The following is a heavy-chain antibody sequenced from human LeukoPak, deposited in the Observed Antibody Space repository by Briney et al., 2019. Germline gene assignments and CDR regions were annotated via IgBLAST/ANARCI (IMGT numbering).Heavy chain of an antibody. D-gene: IGHD4/OR15-4a*01. V-gene: IGHV3-23*01. CDR1: GLTFSNYA. J-gene: IGHJ4*02. Sequence: PGGSLSLSCAASGLTFSNYAMSWFRQAPGKGLEWVSGITSGFTPHYADSVKGRFTISRDNSKNTFHLQMNSLRVEDTAVYSCAREAGADYHSEGPRYWGLGTLVTVSS. CDR2: ITSGFTP. CDR3: AREAGADYHSEGPRY.